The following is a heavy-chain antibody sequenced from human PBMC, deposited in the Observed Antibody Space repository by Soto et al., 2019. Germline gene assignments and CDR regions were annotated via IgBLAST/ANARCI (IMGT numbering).Heavy chain of an antibody. Sequence: ASETLSVTCAVDGGFVSSGSYYWSWIRQPPGKGLEWIGDMNHSGSTHYNPSLKSRVTISVDTSKNQFSLKLSSVTAADTAVYYCARDLEMVRGYYYYYYMDVWGKGTTVTVSS. J-gene: IGHJ6*03. D-gene: IGHD3-10*01. CDR1: GGFVSSGSYY. V-gene: IGHV4-31*11. CDR3: ARDLEMVRGYYYYYYMDV. CDR2: MNHSGST.